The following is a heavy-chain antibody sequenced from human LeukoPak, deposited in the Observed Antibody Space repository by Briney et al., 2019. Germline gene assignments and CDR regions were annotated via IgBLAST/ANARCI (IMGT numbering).Heavy chain of an antibody. V-gene: IGHV1-8*01. CDR3: ARAPLSRQQYVSSGYYWAY. CDR1: EYTFTRYD. CDR2: MNPPSGNT. J-gene: IGHJ4*02. D-gene: IGHD3-22*01. Sequence: ASLKVSCKASEYTFTRYDINWVRQATGQGREWMEWMNPPSGNTGYAQNFKGRVTMTRNTSISTAYMELSSLRSEDTDVYYCARAPLSRQQYVSSGYYWAYWGQGTLVTVSS.